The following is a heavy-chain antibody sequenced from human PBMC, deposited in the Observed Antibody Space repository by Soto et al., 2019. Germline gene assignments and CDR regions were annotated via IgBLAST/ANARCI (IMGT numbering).Heavy chain of an antibody. V-gene: IGHV3-23*01. D-gene: IGHD3-22*01. CDR1: GFTFSNYA. CDR3: AKAYDTSGFHYERGFDY. CDR2: ISGSACCT. Sequence: EVQLLESGGGLEQPGGSLRLSCAASGFTFSNYAMSWVRQAPGKGLEWVSAISGSACCTYYPDSVRGRFTISRDNSKNTLYLQMNSLRAEDTAVYYCAKAYDTSGFHYERGFDYWGQGTLVTVSS. J-gene: IGHJ4*02.